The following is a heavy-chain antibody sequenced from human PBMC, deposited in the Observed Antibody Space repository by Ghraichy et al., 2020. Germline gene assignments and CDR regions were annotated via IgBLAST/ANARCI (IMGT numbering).Heavy chain of an antibody. J-gene: IGHJ4*02. Sequence: GGSLRLSCAASGFTFSSYSMNWVRQAPGKGLEWVSSISSSSSYIYYADSVKGRFTISRDDAKNSLYLQMNSLRAEDTAVYYCARDSIGGGMDYWGQGTLVTVSS. CDR2: ISSSSSYI. D-gene: IGHD3-16*01. CDR3: ARDSIGGGMDY. V-gene: IGHV3-21*01. CDR1: GFTFSSYS.